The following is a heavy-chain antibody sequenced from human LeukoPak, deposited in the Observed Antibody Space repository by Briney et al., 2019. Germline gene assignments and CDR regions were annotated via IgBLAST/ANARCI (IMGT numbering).Heavy chain of an antibody. CDR1: GFIVSSNY. CDR3: ARVPYYYDSSGYYGAFDI. D-gene: IGHD3-22*01. Sequence: PGGSLRLSCAASGFIVSSNYMSWVRQAPGKGLEWVSVIYSGGSTYYADSVKGRFTISRDNSKNTLYLQMNSLRAEDTAVYYCARVPYYYDSSGYYGAFDIWGQGTMVTVSS. J-gene: IGHJ3*02. V-gene: IGHV3-53*01. CDR2: IYSGGST.